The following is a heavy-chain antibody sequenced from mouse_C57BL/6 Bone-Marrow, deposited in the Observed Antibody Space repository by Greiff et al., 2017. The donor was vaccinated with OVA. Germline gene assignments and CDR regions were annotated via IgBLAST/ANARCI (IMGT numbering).Heavy chain of an antibody. CDR2: ISSGRSTI. V-gene: IGHV5-17*01. Sequence: EVKVEESGGGLVKPGGSLKLSCAASGFTFSDYGMHWVRQAPEKGLEWVAYISSGRSTIYYADTVKGRFTISRDNAKNTLFLQMTSLRSEDTAMYYCARPYDAWFAYWGQGTLVTVSA. CDR3: ARPYDAWFAY. J-gene: IGHJ3*01. CDR1: GFTFSDYG. D-gene: IGHD2-3*01.